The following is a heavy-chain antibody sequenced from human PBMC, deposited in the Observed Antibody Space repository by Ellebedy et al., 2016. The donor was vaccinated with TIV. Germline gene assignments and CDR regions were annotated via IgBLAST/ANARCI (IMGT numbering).Heavy chain of an antibody. Sequence: GESLKISCAASGFTFRNYAMTWVRQAPGKRLEWVSVVSGSGEKTYYADSVKGRLTISRDNSKHTLDLQMNNVRAEDAAVYFCAKNQGSGSPYYYAMDVWGQGTTVIVSS. J-gene: IGHJ6*02. D-gene: IGHD3-10*01. CDR3: AKNQGSGSPYYYAMDV. CDR1: GFTFRNYA. CDR2: VSGSGEKT. V-gene: IGHV3-23*01.